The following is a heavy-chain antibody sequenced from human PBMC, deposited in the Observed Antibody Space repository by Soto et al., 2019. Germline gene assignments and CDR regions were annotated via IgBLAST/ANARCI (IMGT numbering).Heavy chain of an antibody. CDR2: FEAEDGET. D-gene: IGHD3-10*01. Sequence: GASVKVSCKVSGYTFAQLSIHCVRQAPGKGLEWMGGFEAEDGETFHAQNFQGRITLTEDTSTDTAYLELRSLRSEDTAVYFCLVHQGSQYYYGLDVWGQGTTVTVSS. CDR3: LVHQGSQYYYGLDV. V-gene: IGHV1-24*01. J-gene: IGHJ6*02. CDR1: GYTFAQLS.